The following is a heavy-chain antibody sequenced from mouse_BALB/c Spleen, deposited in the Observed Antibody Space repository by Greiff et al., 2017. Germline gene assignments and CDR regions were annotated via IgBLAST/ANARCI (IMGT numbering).Heavy chain of an antibody. D-gene: IGHD1-1*01. J-gene: IGHJ2*01. CDR3: ARRVTTVVATSYYFDY. CDR2: IDPSDSYT. V-gene: IGHV1-69*02. Sequence: QVQLQQPGAELVKPGASVKLSCKASGYTFTSYWMHWVKQRPGQGLEWIGEIDPSDSYTNYNQKFKGKATLTVDKSSSTAYMQLSSLTSEDSAVYYCARRVTTVVATSYYFDYWGQGTTLTVSS. CDR1: GYTFTSYW.